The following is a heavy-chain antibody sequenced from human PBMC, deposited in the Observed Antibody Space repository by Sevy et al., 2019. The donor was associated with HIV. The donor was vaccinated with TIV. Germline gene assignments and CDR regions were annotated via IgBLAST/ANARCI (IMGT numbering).Heavy chain of an antibody. Sequence: ASVKVSCKASGGTFSPYAISWVRQAPGHGLEWMGGVIPIFGTTKYAHKFQGRVTITADESTTTDYMELSSLRSDDTAVYYCARDTPRDGSTPWGQGTLVTVSS. D-gene: IGHD1-26*01. V-gene: IGHV1-69*13. CDR2: VIPIFGTT. J-gene: IGHJ4*02. CDR1: GGTFSPYA. CDR3: ARDTPRDGSTP.